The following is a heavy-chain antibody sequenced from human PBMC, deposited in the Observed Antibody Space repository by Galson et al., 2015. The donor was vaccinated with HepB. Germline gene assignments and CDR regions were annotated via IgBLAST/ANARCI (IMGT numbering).Heavy chain of an antibody. CDR2: ISSSSSYI. J-gene: IGHJ4*02. V-gene: IGHV3-21*01. D-gene: IGHD4-17*01. CDR1: GFTFSSYS. CDR3: ARGDYGDYESGVPSDY. Sequence: SLRLSCAASGFTFSSYSMNWVRQAPGKGLEWVSSISSSSSYIYYADSVKGQFTISRDNAKNSLYLQMNSLRAEDTAVYYCARGDYGDYESGVPSDYWGQGTLVTVSS.